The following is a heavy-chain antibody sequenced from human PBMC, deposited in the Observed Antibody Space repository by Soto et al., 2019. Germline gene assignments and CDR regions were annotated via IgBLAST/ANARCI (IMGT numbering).Heavy chain of an antibody. J-gene: IGHJ4*02. V-gene: IGHV3-30-3*02. CDR3: AKFRSERPFDY. CDR1: GXAFSRYT. Sequence: PXGSLRLSCAASGXAFSRYTMDWVRQAPGKGLELVAVISYDGNNKYCADSVKGRFTISRDNSKNTLSLQMNRVRTEDTAVYYCAKFRSERPFDYWGQGTLFTVSS. CDR2: ISYDGNNK.